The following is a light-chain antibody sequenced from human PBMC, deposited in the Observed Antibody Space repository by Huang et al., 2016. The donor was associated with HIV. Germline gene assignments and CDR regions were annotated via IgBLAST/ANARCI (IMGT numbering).Light chain of an antibody. CDR1: QNINNH. J-gene: IGKJ4*01. V-gene: IGKV3-11*01. CDR2: DAS. CDR3: QQRSNWLP. Sequence: IVLTQSPSILSWSVVDFVTLSCRASQNINNHLAWYQQRPRQSPRLIIYDASYRVSGDPARFSHGVSGTDFTLNISSLEPEDFAVYYCQQRSNWLPFGGGTRLGVK.